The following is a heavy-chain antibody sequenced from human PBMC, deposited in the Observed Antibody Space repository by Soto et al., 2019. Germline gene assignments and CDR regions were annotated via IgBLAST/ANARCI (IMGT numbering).Heavy chain of an antibody. CDR1: GYTFTGYY. V-gene: IGHV1-2*02. CDR2: INASNGNT. J-gene: IGHJ4*02. D-gene: IGHD6-13*01. CDR3: ARDQSGIPIY. Sequence: ASVKVSCKASGYTFTGYYMHWVRQAPGQRLEWMGWINASNGNTNYSQKFQGRVTITRDTSASTAYMELSSLRSDDTAVYYCARDQSGIPIYWGQGTLVTVSS.